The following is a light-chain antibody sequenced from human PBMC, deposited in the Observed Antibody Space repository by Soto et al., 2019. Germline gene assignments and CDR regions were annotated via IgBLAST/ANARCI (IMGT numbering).Light chain of an antibody. Sequence: EIVLTQSPGTLSLSPGERATLSCRASQSVSSNYLAWYQQKPGQAPRLLIYSAASRATGIPDTFSGSGSGTYCTLTISRLEPEDFAVYYCQQYGRAPRTFGGGTKVEIK. J-gene: IGKJ4*01. V-gene: IGKV3-20*01. CDR2: SAA. CDR1: QSVSSNY. CDR3: QQYGRAPRT.